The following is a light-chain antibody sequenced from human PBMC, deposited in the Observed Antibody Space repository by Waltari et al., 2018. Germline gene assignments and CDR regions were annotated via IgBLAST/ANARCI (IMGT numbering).Light chain of an antibody. CDR3: QQFKSYPIT. J-gene: IGKJ5*01. V-gene: IGKV1-13*02. CDR2: DAS. CDR1: QGISTS. Sequence: IHLTQSPSSLSASVGDRVIITCRASQGISTSLGWYQQKPGRAPRVLIYDASSLESGVPSRFSGSGSGTYFTLTITNLQPEDFATYYCQQFKSYPITFGQGTRLEI.